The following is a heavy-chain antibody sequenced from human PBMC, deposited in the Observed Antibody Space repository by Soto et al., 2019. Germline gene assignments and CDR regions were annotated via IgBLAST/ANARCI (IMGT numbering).Heavy chain of an antibody. Sequence: SETLSLTCTVSGGSISSYYWSWIRQPPGKGLEWIGYIYYSGSTNYNPSLKSRVTISVDTSKNQFSLKLSSVTAADTAVYYCARQAGYYGSGSYYNFDYWGQGTLVTVSS. V-gene: IGHV4-59*08. CDR3: ARQAGYYGSGSYYNFDY. D-gene: IGHD3-10*01. J-gene: IGHJ4*02. CDR2: IYYSGST. CDR1: GGSISSYY.